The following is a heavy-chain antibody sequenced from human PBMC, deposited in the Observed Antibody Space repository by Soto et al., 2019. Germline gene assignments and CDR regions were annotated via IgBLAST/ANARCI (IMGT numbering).Heavy chain of an antibody. CDR2: IFSNDEK. V-gene: IGHV2-26*01. CDR3: ARTRVFYDSSEGWDY. J-gene: IGHJ4*02. Sequence: QVTLKESGPVLVKPTETPTLTCTVSGFSLSNARMGVSWIRQPPGKALEWLAHIFSNDEKSYSTSLKSRLTISKDTSKSQVVLTMTNMDPVDTATYYCARTRVFYDSSEGWDYWGQGTLVTVSS. CDR1: GFSLSNARMG. D-gene: IGHD3-22*01.